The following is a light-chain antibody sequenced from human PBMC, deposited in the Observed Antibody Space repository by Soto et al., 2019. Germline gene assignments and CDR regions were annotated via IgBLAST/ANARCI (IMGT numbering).Light chain of an antibody. J-gene: IGLJ1*01. CDR3: SSYAGSNNYV. Sequence: QSVLTQPPSASGAPGQSVTSSCTGTSSDVGGYNYVSWYQQHPGKAPKLMIYEVSKRPSGVPDRFSASKSGNTASLTVSGLQAEDEADYYCSSYAGSNNYVFGTGTKLTVL. CDR2: EVS. V-gene: IGLV2-8*01. CDR1: SSDVGGYNY.